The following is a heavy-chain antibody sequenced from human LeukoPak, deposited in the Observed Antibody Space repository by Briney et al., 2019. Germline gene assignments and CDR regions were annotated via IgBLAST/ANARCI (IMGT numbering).Heavy chain of an antibody. V-gene: IGHV3-53*01. D-gene: IGHD1-26*01. CDR2: IYSGGTT. J-gene: IGHJ4*02. Sequence: PGGSLRLSCAVSGFTVSGNYMSWVRQAPGKGLEWVSLIYSGGTTYYADSVKGRFTISRDNSKNTLYLQMNSLRAEDTAVYYCATGGRSGSYYFDYWGQGTLVTVSS. CDR3: ATGGRSGSYYFDY. CDR1: GFTVSGNY.